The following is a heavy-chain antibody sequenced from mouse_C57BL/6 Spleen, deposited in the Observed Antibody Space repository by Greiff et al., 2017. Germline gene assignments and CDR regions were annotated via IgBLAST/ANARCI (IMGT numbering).Heavy chain of an antibody. V-gene: IGHV1-53*01. J-gene: IGHJ4*01. CDR2: INPSNGGT. Sequence: QVQLQQPGTELVKPGASVKLSCKASGYTFTSYWMHWVKQRPGQGLEWIGNINPSNGGTNYNEKFKSKATLTVDKSSSTACMQLSSLTSEDSAVYYCARGGITTPYYYAMDYWGQGTSVTVSS. CDR3: ARGGITTPYYYAMDY. D-gene: IGHD2-4*01. CDR1: GYTFTSYW.